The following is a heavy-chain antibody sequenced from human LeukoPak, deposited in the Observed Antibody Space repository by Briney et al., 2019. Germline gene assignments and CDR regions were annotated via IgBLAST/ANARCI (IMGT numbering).Heavy chain of an antibody. CDR2: VSGSGGST. J-gene: IGHJ6*02. Sequence: PGGSLRLSCAASGFTFSSYAMSWVRQAPGKGLEWVSAVSGSGGSTYYADSVKGRFTISRDNAKNSLYLQMNSLRAEDTAVYYCASWDDGGSRGGMDVWGQGTTVTVSS. V-gene: IGHV3-23*01. CDR1: GFTFSSYA. D-gene: IGHD2-15*01. CDR3: ASWDDGGSRGGMDV.